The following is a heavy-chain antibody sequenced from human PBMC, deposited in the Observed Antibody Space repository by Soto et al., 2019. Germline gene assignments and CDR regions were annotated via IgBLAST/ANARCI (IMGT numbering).Heavy chain of an antibody. CDR1: RGSISSSSYY. CDR3: ARFESQTSRLHV. Sequence: QLQLQESGPGLVEPSETLSLTCTVSRGSISSSSYYWGWIRQPPGKGLEGIGSIYYSVSTYYKQYLKSRVTISVHTFQNLFQLQLISATAEDAAWYYCARFESQTSRLHVWGKESPVTV. J-gene: IGHJ6*03. V-gene: IGHV4-39*01. CDR2: IYYSVST. D-gene: IGHD2-21*01.